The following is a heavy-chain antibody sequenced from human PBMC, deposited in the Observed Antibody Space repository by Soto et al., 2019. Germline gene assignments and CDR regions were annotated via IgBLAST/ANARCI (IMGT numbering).Heavy chain of an antibody. D-gene: IGHD4-4*01. V-gene: IGHV1-69*13. CDR2: IIPKLGSA. Sequence: GASVKVSCKASGGGNLRDYRTTWVRRAPGQGLEWMGGIIPKLGSANYAQNFQGRVTVTADESTNTVYMELRSLRSDDTAVFYCARGGDDYNFGPVYWGQGSSVTGSA. J-gene: IGHJ4*02. CDR3: ARGGDDYNFGPVY. CDR1: GGGNLRDYR.